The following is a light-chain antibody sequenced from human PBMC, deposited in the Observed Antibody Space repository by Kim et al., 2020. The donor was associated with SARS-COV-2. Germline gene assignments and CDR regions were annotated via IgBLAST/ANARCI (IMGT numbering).Light chain of an antibody. CDR2: DAA. Sequence: QGESATLSWRASHNVGISLGWYQQTPGQAPRLLIYDAAIRAAGIPDRFSGSGSGTDFTLTIGSLAPEDFAIYFCQQRGSWPPALTIGGGTKVDIK. CDR1: HNVGIS. CDR3: QQRGSWPPALT. V-gene: IGKV3-11*01. J-gene: IGKJ4*01.